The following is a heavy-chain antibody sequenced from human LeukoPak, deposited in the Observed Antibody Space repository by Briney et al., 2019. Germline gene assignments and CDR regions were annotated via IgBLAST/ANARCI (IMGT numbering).Heavy chain of an antibody. D-gene: IGHD6-19*01. V-gene: IGHV3-9*01. CDR1: GFTFDDYA. J-gene: IGHJ4*02. CDR2: ISWNSGSI. CDR3: AKDHLPMGSGHAFDY. Sequence: SLRLSCAASGFTFDDYAMHWVRQAPGKGLEWVSGISWNSGSIGYADSVKGRFTISRDNAKNPLYLQMNSLRAEDTALYYCAKDHLPMGSGHAFDYWGQGTLVTVSS.